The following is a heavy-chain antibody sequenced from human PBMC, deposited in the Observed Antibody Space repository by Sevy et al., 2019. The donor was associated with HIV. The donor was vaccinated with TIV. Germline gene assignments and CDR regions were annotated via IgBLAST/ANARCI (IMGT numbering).Heavy chain of an antibody. Sequence: ASVKVSCKASGYTFTSYGISWVRQAPGQGLEWMGWISAYNGNTNYAQKLQGRVTMTTDTSTSTAYMELRSLRSDDTAVYYCARGQREDYDILTGYDREPHNWFDPWGQGTLVTVSS. CDR1: GYTFTSYG. J-gene: IGHJ5*02. V-gene: IGHV1-18*01. D-gene: IGHD3-9*01. CDR2: ISAYNGNT. CDR3: ARGQREDYDILTGYDREPHNWFDP.